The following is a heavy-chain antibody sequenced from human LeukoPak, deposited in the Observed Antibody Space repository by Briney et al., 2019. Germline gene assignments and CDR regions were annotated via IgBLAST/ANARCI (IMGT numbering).Heavy chain of an antibody. CDR2: IYTSGNT. Sequence: SETLSLTCTVSGGSISSYYWNWIRQPAGKGLEWIGRIYTSGNTNYNPSLRSRVTMSVDTSKNQFSLKLSSVTAADTAVYYCAREPYCTNGVCSAYWGQGTLVTVSS. D-gene: IGHD2-8*01. CDR1: GGSISSYY. J-gene: IGHJ4*02. V-gene: IGHV4-4*07. CDR3: AREPYCTNGVCSAY.